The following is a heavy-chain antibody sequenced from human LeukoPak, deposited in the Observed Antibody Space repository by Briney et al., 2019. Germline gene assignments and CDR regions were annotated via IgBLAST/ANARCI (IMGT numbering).Heavy chain of an antibody. V-gene: IGHV3-30-3*01. CDR1: GFTFSSYA. D-gene: IGHD3-10*01. CDR3: ARDPIPFYGSGDDHNWFDP. CDR2: ISYDGSNK. J-gene: IGHJ5*02. Sequence: PGRSLRLSCAASGFTFSSYAMHWVRQAPGKGLEWVAVISYDGSNKYYADSVKGRFTISRDNAKNSLYLQMNSLRAEDTAVYYCARDPIPFYGSGDDHNWFDPWGQGTLVTVSS.